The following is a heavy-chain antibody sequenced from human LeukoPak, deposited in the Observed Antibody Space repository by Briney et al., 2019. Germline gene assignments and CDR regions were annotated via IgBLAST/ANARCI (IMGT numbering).Heavy chain of an antibody. CDR2: INPNSGGT. D-gene: IGHD4-17*01. CDR3: ASTGTYGDYCFDY. J-gene: IGHJ4*02. V-gene: IGHV1-2*02. CDR1: GYTFTGYY. Sequence: GAPVKVSCKASGYTFTGYYMHWVRQAPGQGLEWMGWINPNSGGTNYAQKFQGRVTMTRDTSISTAYMELSRLRSDDTAVYYCASTGTYGDYCFDYWGQGTLVTVSS.